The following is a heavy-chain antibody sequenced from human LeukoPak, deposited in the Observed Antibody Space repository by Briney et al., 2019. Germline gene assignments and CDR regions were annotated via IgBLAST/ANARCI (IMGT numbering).Heavy chain of an antibody. CDR1: GGSISNYY. CDR3: ARHPLRGGFDY. Sequence: ASETLSLTCTVSGGSISNYYWSWIRQPPGKGLEWIAYIFDSGDTRYNPSLKSRVTISVDTSKNQFSLKLNSATAADTAVYYCARHPLRGGFDYWGQGTLVTVSS. CDR2: IFDSGDT. J-gene: IGHJ4*02. V-gene: IGHV4-59*08.